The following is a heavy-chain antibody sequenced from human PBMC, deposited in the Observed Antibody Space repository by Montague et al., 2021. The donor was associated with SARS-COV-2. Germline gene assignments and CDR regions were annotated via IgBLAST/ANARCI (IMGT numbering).Heavy chain of an antibody. V-gene: IGHV4-4*02. CDR2: IYYAGNT. CDR1: DGSISSPNW. Sequence: SETLSLTCAVSDGSISSPNWWNWVRQPPGKGLEWIGEIYYAGNTNYNPSLKSRATIFIDKSKNHFSLKLSSVTAADTAVYYCARVRYYGSGTSLGMDVWGQGATVTVSS. J-gene: IGHJ6*02. D-gene: IGHD3-10*01. CDR3: ARVRYYGSGTSLGMDV.